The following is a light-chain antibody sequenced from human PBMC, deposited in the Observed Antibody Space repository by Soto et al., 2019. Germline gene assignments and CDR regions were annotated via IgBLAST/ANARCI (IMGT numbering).Light chain of an antibody. CDR3: QQYNTWPQIT. J-gene: IGKJ5*01. Sequence: EIVMTQSPATLSVSPGEGATLSCRASESVRTKLAWYQQKAGQAPRLLIYGASTRATGIPDRFSGIGSGTQFTLTISSLQSEDFAVYYCQQYNTWPQITFGQGTRLEIK. CDR2: GAS. CDR1: ESVRTK. V-gene: IGKV3-15*01.